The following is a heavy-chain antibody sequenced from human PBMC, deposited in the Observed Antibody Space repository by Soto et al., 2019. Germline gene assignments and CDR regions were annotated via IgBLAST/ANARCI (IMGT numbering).Heavy chain of an antibody. J-gene: IGHJ4*02. V-gene: IGHV4-59*01. D-gene: IGHD2-15*01. Sequence: SETLSLTCTVSGGSISSYYWSWIRQPPGKGLEWIGYIYYSGSTNYNPSLKGRVTISVDTSKNQFSLKLSSVTAADTAVYYCARVYGGYLDYWGQGTLVTVSS. CDR3: ARVYGGYLDY. CDR1: GGSISSYY. CDR2: IYYSGST.